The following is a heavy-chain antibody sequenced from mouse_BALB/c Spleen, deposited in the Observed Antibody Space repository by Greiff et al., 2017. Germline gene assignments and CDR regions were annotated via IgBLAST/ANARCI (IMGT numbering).Heavy chain of an antibody. CDR2: IYPGDGDT. CDR3: AREARVPYAMDY. CDR1: GYAFSSYW. V-gene: IGHV1-80*01. Sequence: QVQLQQSGAELVRPGSSVKISCKASGYAFSSYWMNWVRQRPGQGLEWIGQIYPGDGDTNYNGKFKGKATLTADKSSSTAYMQLSSLTSEDSAVYFCAREARVPYAMDYWGQGTSVTVSS. J-gene: IGHJ4*01. D-gene: IGHD3-1*01.